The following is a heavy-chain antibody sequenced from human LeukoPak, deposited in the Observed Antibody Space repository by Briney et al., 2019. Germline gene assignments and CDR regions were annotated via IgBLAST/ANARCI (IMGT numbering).Heavy chain of an antibody. CDR2: IYSSGST. CDR1: GGSINSYY. D-gene: IGHD6-13*01. CDR3: ARGGSSWNNWFDP. V-gene: IGHV4-4*07. Sequence: SETLALTCTVSGGSINSYYWSWIRQPAGKGLEWIGRIYSSGSTNYNPSLKSRVIMSVDTSKNQFSLKLSSMTAADTAVYYCARGGSSWNNWFDPWGQGTLVTVSS. J-gene: IGHJ5*02.